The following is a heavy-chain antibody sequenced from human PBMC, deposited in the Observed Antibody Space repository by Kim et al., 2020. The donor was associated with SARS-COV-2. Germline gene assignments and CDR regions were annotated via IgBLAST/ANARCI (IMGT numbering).Heavy chain of an antibody. V-gene: IGHV4-31*03. CDR3: AREAREFIAAAGYFDY. CDR2: IYYSGST. CDR1: GGSISSGGYY. J-gene: IGHJ4*02. D-gene: IGHD6-13*01. Sequence: SETLSLTCTVSGGSISSGGYYWSWIRQHPGKGLEWIGYIYYSGSTYYNPSLKSRVTISVDTSKNQFSLKLSSVTAADTAVYYCAREAREFIAAAGYFDYWGQGTLVTVSS.